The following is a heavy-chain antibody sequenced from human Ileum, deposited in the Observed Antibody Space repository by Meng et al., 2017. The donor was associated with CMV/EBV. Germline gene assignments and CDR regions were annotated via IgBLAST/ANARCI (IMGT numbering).Heavy chain of an antibody. CDR3: ARGQTVRGFEY. V-gene: IGHV4-4*07. CDR1: SAFISPYY. J-gene: IGHJ4*02. Sequence: QADLRASGPGLVKPSETLSLTCTVSSAFISPYYWNWIRPPAGKGLGWIGRIYTGGPTDYNPSLKSRVTMSVDTSKNQFFLNLSSVTAADTAVYYCARGQTVRGFEYWGLGILVTVSS. CDR2: IYTGGPT. D-gene: IGHD3-10*01.